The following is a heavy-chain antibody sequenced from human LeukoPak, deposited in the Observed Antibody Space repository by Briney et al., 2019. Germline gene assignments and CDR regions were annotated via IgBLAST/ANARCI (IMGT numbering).Heavy chain of an antibody. D-gene: IGHD3-10*01. V-gene: IGHV3-23*01. J-gene: IGHJ4*02. CDR2: ISGSGGST. Sequence: PGGSLRLSCAASGFTFSSYAMSWVRQAPGKGLEWVSAISGSGGSTYYADSVKGRFTISRDNSKNTLYLQMNSLRAEDTAVYYCANSRGGLLWFGELWGWGQGTLVTVSS. CDR1: GFTFSSYA. CDR3: ANSRGGLLWFGELWG.